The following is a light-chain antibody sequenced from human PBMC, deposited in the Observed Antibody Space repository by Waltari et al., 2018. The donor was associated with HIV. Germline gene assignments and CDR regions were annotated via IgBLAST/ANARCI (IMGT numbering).Light chain of an antibody. CDR1: GSNIGSNS. CDR3: QAWYHSDDPIF. CDR2: RNN. V-gene: IGLV1-47*01. J-gene: IGLJ2*01. Sequence: QSILTQPPSTSGTPGQRVTISCSGSGSNIGSNSVSWYQLLLGTAPKLLIYRNNQRPSGVPDRFSGSKSATSASLAIGGLRSEDEADYYCQAWYHSDDPIFFGGGTQLTVL.